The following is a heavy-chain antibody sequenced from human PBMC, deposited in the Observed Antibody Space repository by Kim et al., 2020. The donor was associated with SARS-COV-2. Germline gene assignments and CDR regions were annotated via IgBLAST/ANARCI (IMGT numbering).Heavy chain of an antibody. CDR1: GGSFSGYY. D-gene: IGHD2-8*01. J-gene: IGHJ6*02. CDR3: ARFPMLYPLYYYYGMDV. V-gene: IGHV4-34*01. CDR2: INHSGST. Sequence: SETLSLTCAVYGGSFSGYYWSWIRQPPGKGLEWIGEINHSGSTNYNPSLKSRVTISVDTSKNQFSLKLSSVTAADTAVYYCARFPMLYPLYYYYGMDVWGQGTTVTVSS.